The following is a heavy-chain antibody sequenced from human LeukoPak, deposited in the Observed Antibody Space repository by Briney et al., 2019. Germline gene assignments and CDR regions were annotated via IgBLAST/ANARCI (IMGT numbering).Heavy chain of an antibody. CDR2: IYYSGST. J-gene: IGHJ4*02. D-gene: IGHD5-12*01. CDR1: GGSINSYY. CDR3: ARSRGYTGYDLIDY. Sequence: SETLSLTCSVSGGSINSYYWSWIRQPPGKELEGFGYIYYSGSTHYNPSLQSRVTISLDTSKNQFSLKLSSVTAADTAVYYCARSRGYTGYDLIDYWGQGTLVTVSS. V-gene: IGHV4-59*12.